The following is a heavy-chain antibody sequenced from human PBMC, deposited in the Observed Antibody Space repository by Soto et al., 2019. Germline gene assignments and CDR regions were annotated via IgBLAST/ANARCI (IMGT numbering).Heavy chain of an antibody. CDR3: ARGVGSSTTQY. CDR1: GGSVSVYY. J-gene: IGHJ4*02. CDR2: IYASGSP. V-gene: IGHV4-59*02. Sequence: PSETLSLTCTISGGSVSVYYWSWIRQSTGQGLEWIGYIYASGSPYYNPSLRSRVTISADTSKNQISLKLTSPTAADTAVYYCARGVGSSTTQYWGRGTLVTVSS. D-gene: IGHD2-2*01.